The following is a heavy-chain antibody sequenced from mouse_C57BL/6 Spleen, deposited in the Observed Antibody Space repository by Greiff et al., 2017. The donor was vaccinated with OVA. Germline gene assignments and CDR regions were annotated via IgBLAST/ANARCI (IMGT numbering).Heavy chain of an antibody. D-gene: IGHD2-1*01. J-gene: IGHJ2*01. CDR2: INPGSGGT. V-gene: IGHV1-54*01. CDR1: GYAFTNYL. CDR3: ARSRDGNYFDY. Sequence: VKVVESGAELVRPGTSVKVSCKASGYAFTNYLIEWVKQRPGQGLEWIGVINPGSGGTNYNEKFKGKATLTADKSSSTAYMQLSSLTSEDSAVYFCARSRDGNYFDYWGQGTTLTVSS.